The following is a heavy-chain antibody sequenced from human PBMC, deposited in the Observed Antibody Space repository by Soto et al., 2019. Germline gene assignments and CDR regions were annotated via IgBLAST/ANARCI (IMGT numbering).Heavy chain of an antibody. V-gene: IGHV1-69*02. D-gene: IGHD4-17*01. CDR2: IIPILGIA. CDR3: ASNYGDYASYYYYMDV. CDR1: GGTFSSYT. Sequence: SVKVSCKASGGTFSSYTISWVRQAPGQGLEWMGRIIPILGIANYAQKFQGRVTITADKSTSTAYMELSSLRSEDTAVYYCASNYGDYASYYYYMDVWGKGTTVTVSS. J-gene: IGHJ6*03.